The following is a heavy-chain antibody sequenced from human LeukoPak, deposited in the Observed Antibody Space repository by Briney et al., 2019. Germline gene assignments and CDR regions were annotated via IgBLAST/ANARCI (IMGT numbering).Heavy chain of an antibody. J-gene: IGHJ5*02. CDR2: IDQDGSDK. CDR3: ARESTEDRPGS. CDR1: GFTHSDFW. Sequence: GGSLRLSCAASGFTHSDFWMSWVRQAAGKGLEGVANIDQDGSDKNYVGSVKGRFTISRDDAKNSLFLQMNSLRAEDTAVYYCARESTEDRPGSWGQGTLVTVSS. V-gene: IGHV3-7*01. D-gene: IGHD5/OR15-5a*01.